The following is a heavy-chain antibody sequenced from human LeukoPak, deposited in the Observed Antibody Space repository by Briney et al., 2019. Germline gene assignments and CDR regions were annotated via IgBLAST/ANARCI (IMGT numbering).Heavy chain of an antibody. CDR2: IYYSGST. Sequence: PSQTLSLTCTVSGGSISSGDYYWSWIRQPPGKGLEWIVYIYYSGSTYYNPSLKSRVTISVDTSKNQFSLKLSSVTAADTAVYYCARGITYGDYLDYWGQGTLVTVSS. CDR1: GGSISSGDYY. V-gene: IGHV4-30-4*08. D-gene: IGHD4-17*01. CDR3: ARGITYGDYLDY. J-gene: IGHJ4*02.